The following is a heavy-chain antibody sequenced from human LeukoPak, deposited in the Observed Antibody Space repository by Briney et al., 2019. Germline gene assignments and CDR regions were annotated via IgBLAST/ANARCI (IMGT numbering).Heavy chain of an antibody. D-gene: IGHD3-22*01. CDR3: ARGEYYESSGYYHYDY. CDR1: GFTFSDYY. Sequence: GGSLRLSCAASGFTFSDYYMSWIRQAPGKGLEWISYISSSGSTKYYADSVKGRFTISRDNAKKSRYLQMNSLSVEDTAVYYCARGEYYESSGYYHYDYWGQGTLVTVSS. J-gene: IGHJ4*02. CDR2: ISSSGSTK. V-gene: IGHV3-11*01.